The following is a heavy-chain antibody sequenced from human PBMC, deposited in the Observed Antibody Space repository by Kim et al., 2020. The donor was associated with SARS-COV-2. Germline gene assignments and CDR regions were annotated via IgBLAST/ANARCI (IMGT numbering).Heavy chain of an antibody. CDR1: GFTFSSYA. V-gene: IGHV3-23*01. D-gene: IGHD5-12*01. J-gene: IGHJ4*02. CDR2: ISGSGGST. Sequence: GGSLRLSCAASGFTFSSYAMSWVRQAPGKGLEWVSAISGSGGSTYYADSVKGRFTISRDNSKNTLYLQMNSLRAEDTAVYYCVKWGRDGYNTRYWGQGTLVTVSS. CDR3: VKWGRDGYNTRY.